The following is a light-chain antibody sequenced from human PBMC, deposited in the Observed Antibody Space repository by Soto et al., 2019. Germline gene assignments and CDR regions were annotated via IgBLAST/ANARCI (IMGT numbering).Light chain of an antibody. CDR1: QSVTSNY. CDR2: GAS. Sequence: EIALTQSPGTLSLSPGERATFSCRASQSVTSNYLAWYQQKPGQAPRLLLFGASIRDTGIPVRVSGSGSGTDFTLAITRLEPEDFAVYYCHQYGSSPGTFGQGTQGQVK. V-gene: IGKV3-20*01. J-gene: IGKJ1*01. CDR3: HQYGSSPGT.